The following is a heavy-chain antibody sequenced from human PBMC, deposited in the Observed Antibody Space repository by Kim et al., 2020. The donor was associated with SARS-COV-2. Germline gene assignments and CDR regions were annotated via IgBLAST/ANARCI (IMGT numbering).Heavy chain of an antibody. V-gene: IGHV4-59*13. Sequence: SETLSLTCTVSGGSISSYYWSWIRQPPGKGLEWIGYIYYSGSTNYNPSLKSRVTISVDTSKNQFSLKLSSVTAADTAVYYCARLYCSSTSCYGGSGWFDP. D-gene: IGHD2-2*01. CDR2: IYYSGST. CDR1: GGSISSYY. J-gene: IGHJ5*02. CDR3: ARLYCSSTSCYGGSGWFDP.